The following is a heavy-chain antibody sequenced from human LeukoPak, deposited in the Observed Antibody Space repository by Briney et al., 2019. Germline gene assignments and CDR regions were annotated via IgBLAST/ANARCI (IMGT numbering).Heavy chain of an antibody. Sequence: GASVKVSCKASGGTFSSYAISWVRQAPGQGLEWMGGIIPIFGTANYAQKFQGRVTITADESTSTAYMELSSLRSEDTAVYYCARDSGVPAGSVPFFDYWGQGTLVTVSS. CDR3: ARDSGVPAGSVPFFDY. J-gene: IGHJ4*02. D-gene: IGHD2-2*01. CDR1: GGTFSSYA. V-gene: IGHV1-69*13. CDR2: IIPIFGTA.